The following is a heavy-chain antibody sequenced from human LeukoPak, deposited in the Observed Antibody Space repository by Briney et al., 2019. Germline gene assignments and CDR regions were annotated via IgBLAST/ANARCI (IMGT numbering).Heavy chain of an antibody. V-gene: IGHV3-23*01. CDR1: GFAFSVYA. CDR3: AKPISGGLAVTADWFHP. J-gene: IGHJ5*01. D-gene: IGHD6-19*01. CDR2: INANSGTT. Sequence: GGSLRLSCSASGFAFSVYAMSWLRQPPGKGLEWVSTINANSGTTSYAASVRGRFTISRDNSKNTLYLQLNTLRAVDTATYYCAKPISGGLAVTADWFHPWGQGTLVVVSS.